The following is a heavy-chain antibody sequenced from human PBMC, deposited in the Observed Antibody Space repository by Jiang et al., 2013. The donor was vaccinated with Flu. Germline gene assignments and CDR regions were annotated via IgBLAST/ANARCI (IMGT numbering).Heavy chain of an antibody. CDR2: INHSGST. CDR1: GGSFSGYY. V-gene: IGHV4-34*01. Sequence: LLKPSETLSLTCAVYGGSFSGYYWSWIRQPPGKGLEWIGEINHSGSTNYNPSLKSRVTISVDTSKNQFSLKLSSVTAADTAVYYCARGSGTYSSSWYYYWGQGTLVTVSS. D-gene: IGHD6-13*01. CDR3: ARGSGTYSSSWYYY. J-gene: IGHJ4*02.